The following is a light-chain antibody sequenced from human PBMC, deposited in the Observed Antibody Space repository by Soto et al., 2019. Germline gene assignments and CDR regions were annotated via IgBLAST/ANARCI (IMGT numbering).Light chain of an antibody. V-gene: IGLV1-40*01. CDR1: SSNIGAGYD. CDR2: ANS. J-gene: IGLJ3*02. CDR3: QSYDSSLSGSV. Sequence: QAVVTQPPSVSGAPGQRVTISCTGGSSNIGAGYDVHWYQQLPGTAPKLLIYANSNRPSGVPDRFSGSKSGTSASLAITGLQAEDEADYYCQSYDSSLSGSVFGGGTKVTVL.